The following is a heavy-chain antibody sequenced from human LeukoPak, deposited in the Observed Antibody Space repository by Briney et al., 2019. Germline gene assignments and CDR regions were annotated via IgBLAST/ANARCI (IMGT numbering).Heavy chain of an antibody. J-gene: IGHJ4*02. D-gene: IGHD6-6*01. CDR3: ARGRSSSSRDDY. Sequence: ASVKVSCKASGGTFSSYAISWVRQAPGQGLEWMGGIIPIFGTANYAQKFQGRVTITADESTSTAYMELSSLRSEDTAVYYCARGRSSSSRDDYWGQGTLVTVSS. CDR1: GGTFSSYA. CDR2: IIPIFGTA. V-gene: IGHV1-69*13.